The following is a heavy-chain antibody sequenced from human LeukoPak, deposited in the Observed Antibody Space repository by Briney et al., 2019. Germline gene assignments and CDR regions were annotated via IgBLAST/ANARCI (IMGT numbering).Heavy chain of an antibody. D-gene: IGHD3-22*01. CDR1: GFTFDDYG. CDR2: INWNGGST. Sequence: GGSLRLSCAASGFTFDDYGMSWVRQAPGKGLEWVSGINWNGGSTGYADSVKGRFTISRDNSKNTLYLQMNSLKTEDTAVYYCTTASYDSSGYYDRAFDIWGQGTMVTVSS. CDR3: TTASYDSSGYYDRAFDI. J-gene: IGHJ3*02. V-gene: IGHV3-20*04.